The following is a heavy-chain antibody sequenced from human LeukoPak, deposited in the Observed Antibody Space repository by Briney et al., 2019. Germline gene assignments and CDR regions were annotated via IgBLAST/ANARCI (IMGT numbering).Heavy chain of an antibody. J-gene: IGHJ1*01. Sequence: NPSETLFLTCTVSGASIGSYYWSWIRQPPGKGLEWIGYIYTSGTTNYNPSLKSRVTISADASKNQFSLQLRSVTAADTAVYFCASGSGSMGFEFFRHWGQGTLVTVSS. V-gene: IGHV4-4*09. CDR3: ASGSGSMGFEFFRH. D-gene: IGHD3-10*01. CDR2: IYTSGTT. CDR1: GASIGSYY.